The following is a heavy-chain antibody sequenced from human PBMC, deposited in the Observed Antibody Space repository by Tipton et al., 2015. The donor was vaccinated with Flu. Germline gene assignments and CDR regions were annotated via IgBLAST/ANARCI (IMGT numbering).Heavy chain of an antibody. CDR1: GDSISTGSHY. J-gene: IGHJ4*02. V-gene: IGHV4-61*02. CDR3: VRGAGSGTHMVFDF. CDR2: IYSSGSA. Sequence: TLSLTCNVSGDSISTGSHYWNWVRQPAGKGLEWVGRIYSSGSATYSPSLKSRVTLSIDTSKNQFALNMVSVTAADTAVYFCVRGAGSGTHMVFDFWGEGKLVTVSS. D-gene: IGHD3-10*01.